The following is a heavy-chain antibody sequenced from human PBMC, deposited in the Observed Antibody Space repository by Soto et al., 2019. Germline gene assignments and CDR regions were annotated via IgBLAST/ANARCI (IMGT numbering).Heavy chain of an antibody. CDR1: GFTFSSYG. CDR2: ISYDGSNK. CDR3: ANTYYDILTGVPLDAFDI. V-gene: IGHV3-30*18. Sequence: GGSLRLSCAASGFTFSSYGMHWVRQAPGKGLEWVAVISYDGSNKYYADSVKGRFTISRDNSKNTLYLQMNSLRAEDTAVYYCANTYYDILTGVPLDAFDIWGQGTMVTVSS. D-gene: IGHD3-9*01. J-gene: IGHJ3*02.